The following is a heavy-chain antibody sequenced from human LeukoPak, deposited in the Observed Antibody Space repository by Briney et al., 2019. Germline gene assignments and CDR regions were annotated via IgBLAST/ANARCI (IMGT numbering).Heavy chain of an antibody. CDR3: ARARALFYCSSTSCYGFDP. CDR2: INAGNGNT. D-gene: IGHD2-2*01. J-gene: IGHJ5*02. Sequence: ASVKVSCKASGYTFTSYAMHWVRQAPGQRLEWMGWINAGNGNTKYPQKFQGRVTITRDTSASTAYMELSSLRSEDTAVYYCARARALFYCSSTSCYGFDPWGQGTLVTVSS. CDR1: GYTFTSYA. V-gene: IGHV1-3*01.